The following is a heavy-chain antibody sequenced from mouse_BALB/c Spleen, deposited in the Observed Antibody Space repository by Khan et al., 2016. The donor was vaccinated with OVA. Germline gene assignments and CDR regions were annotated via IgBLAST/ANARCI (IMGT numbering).Heavy chain of an antibody. V-gene: IGHV3-5*02. CDR1: GISITSGNYR. Sequence: QLEESGPGLVKPSQTVSLTCTVTGISITSGNYRWSWIRQFPGNKLEWIGNIYYSGTVTYNPSLTSRTTITRETSKNQFFLEMNSLTAEDTATYYCARDYGSLYWFFDVWGAGTTVTVSS. J-gene: IGHJ1*01. CDR3: ARDYGSLYWFFDV. CDR2: IYYSGTV. D-gene: IGHD1-1*01.